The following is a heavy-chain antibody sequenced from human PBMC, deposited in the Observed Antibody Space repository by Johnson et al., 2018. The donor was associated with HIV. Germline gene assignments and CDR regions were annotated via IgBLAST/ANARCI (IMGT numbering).Heavy chain of an antibody. J-gene: IGHJ3*02. Sequence: QMQLVESGGGLVKPGGSLRLSCAASGFTFSDYYMTWIRQAPGKGLEWLSFISSRGDIIRYADSVKGRFPISRDNAKNTLYLQMNSLRAEDTAVYYCAKSNPMIVVVDAFDIWGQGTMVTVSS. D-gene: IGHD3-22*01. CDR1: GFTFSDYY. CDR3: AKSNPMIVVVDAFDI. CDR2: ISSRGDII. V-gene: IGHV3-11*01.